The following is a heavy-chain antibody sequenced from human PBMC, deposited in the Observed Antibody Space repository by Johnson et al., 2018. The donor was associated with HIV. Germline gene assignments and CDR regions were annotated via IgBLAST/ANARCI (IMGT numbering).Heavy chain of an antibody. CDR2: ISSTGTTI. CDR3: ARNRTVSYGYRGAFDL. CDR1: GFTFSNSW. J-gene: IGHJ3*01. V-gene: IGHV3-48*04. D-gene: IGHD5-18*01. Sequence: EVQLVESGGGLVQPGGSLRLSCAASGFTFSNSWMHWVRQAPGKGLDWVSYISSTGTTIYYADSVKGRFTISRDNAMKSLYLQINSLRAEDTAVYYCARNRTVSYGYRGAFDLWGQGTMVTVSS.